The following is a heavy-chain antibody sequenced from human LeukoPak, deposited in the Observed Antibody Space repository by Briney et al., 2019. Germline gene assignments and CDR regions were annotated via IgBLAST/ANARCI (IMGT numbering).Heavy chain of an antibody. Sequence: GGSLRLSCAASGFTFDDYAMTWVRQAPGKGLEWVSSINWSGGSTAYADSVKGRFIISRDNAKNSLYLQMNSLRAEDTAVYYCARGPAATRFNAFDIWGQGTMVTVSS. V-gene: IGHV3-20*04. CDR1: GFTFDDYA. CDR3: ARGPAATRFNAFDI. D-gene: IGHD5-12*01. CDR2: INWSGGST. J-gene: IGHJ3*02.